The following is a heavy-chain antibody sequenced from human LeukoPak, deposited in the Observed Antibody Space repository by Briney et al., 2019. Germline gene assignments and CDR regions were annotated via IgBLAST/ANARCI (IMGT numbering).Heavy chain of an antibody. CDR1: GFSFSTYA. CDR2: ISGGGAGGIS. J-gene: IGHJ3*02. D-gene: IGHD1-26*01. V-gene: IGHV3-23*01. CDR3: ARDKWELLRAATLIGDAFDI. Sequence: GGSLRLSCTASGFSFSTYAMNWVRQAPGKGLEWVARISGGGAGGISHYADSVKGRFTISRDNSRNTLYVQMTSLRAEDTAVYYCARDKWELLRAATLIGDAFDIWGQGTMVTVSS.